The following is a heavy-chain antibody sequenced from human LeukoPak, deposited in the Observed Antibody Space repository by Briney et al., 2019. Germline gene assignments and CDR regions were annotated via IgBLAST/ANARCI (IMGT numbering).Heavy chain of an antibody. CDR3: ARAHYDFWSGYFENYFDY. V-gene: IGHV4-39*07. J-gene: IGHJ4*02. CDR2: IYDSGST. CDR1: GGSIRSSYYY. Sequence: SETLSLTCTVSGGSIRSSYYYWGWIRQPPGKGLEWIGSIYDSGSTNYNPSLKSRVTISVDTSKNQFSLKLSSVTAADTAVYYCARAHYDFWSGYFENYFDYWGQGTLVTVSS. D-gene: IGHD3-3*01.